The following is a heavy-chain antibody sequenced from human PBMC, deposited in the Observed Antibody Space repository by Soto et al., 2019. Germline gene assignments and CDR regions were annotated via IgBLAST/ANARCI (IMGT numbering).Heavy chain of an antibody. V-gene: IGHV1-69*13. CDR1: GGTFSSYA. Sequence: SVKVSCKASGGTFSSYAISWVRQAPGQGLEWMGGIIPIFGTANYAQKFQGRVTITADESTSTAYMELSSLRSEDTAVYYCASRARYSSSSGPFDYWGQGTLVTVSS. D-gene: IGHD6-6*01. J-gene: IGHJ4*02. CDR2: IIPIFGTA. CDR3: ASRARYSSSSGPFDY.